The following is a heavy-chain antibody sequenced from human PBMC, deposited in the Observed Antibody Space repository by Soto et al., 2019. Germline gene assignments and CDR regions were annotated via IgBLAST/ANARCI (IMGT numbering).Heavy chain of an antibody. CDR1: GFTFSSYA. Sequence: GSLRLSCAASGFTFSSYAMHWVRQAPCKGLEWVAVISYDGSNKYYADSVKGRFTISRDNSKNTLYLQMNSLRAEDTAVYYCARGLRGKIKTQNPYGMEVWGKGKPVNVSP. D-gene: IGHD3-16*01. CDR3: ARGLRGKIKTQNPYGMEV. J-gene: IGHJ6*04. V-gene: IGHV3-30-3*01. CDR2: ISYDGSNK.